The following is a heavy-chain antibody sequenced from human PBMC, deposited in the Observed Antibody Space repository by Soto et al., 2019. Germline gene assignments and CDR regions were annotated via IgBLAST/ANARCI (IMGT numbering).Heavy chain of an antibody. J-gene: IGHJ5*02. CDR2: IYYSGST. V-gene: IGHV4-30-4*01. CDR1: GGSISSNDHY. Sequence: SETLSLTCTVSGGSISSNDHYWSWIRQPPGKGLEWIGYIYYSGSTYYNPSLKSRVTISVDMSKNQFSLKLSSVTAADTAVYFCARGYCSSSSCPADWFDPWGQGTLVTVSS. CDR3: ARGYCSSSSCPADWFDP. D-gene: IGHD2-2*01.